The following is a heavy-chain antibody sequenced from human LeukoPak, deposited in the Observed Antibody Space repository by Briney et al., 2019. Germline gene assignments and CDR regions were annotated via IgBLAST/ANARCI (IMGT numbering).Heavy chain of an antibody. CDR3: ARDPHRRGGYYYYHMDV. CDR1: GYTLTGYY. Sequence: ASVKVSCKASGYTLTGYYMHWVRQAPGQGLEWMGRINPNSGGTNYAQKFQGRVTMTRDTSISTAYMELSRLRSDDTAVYYCARDPHRRGGYYYYHMDVWGKGTTVTVSS. J-gene: IGHJ6*03. V-gene: IGHV1-2*06. D-gene: IGHD3-10*01. CDR2: INPNSGGT.